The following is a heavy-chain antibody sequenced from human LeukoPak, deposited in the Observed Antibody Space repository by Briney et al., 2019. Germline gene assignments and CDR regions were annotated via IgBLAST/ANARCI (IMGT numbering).Heavy chain of an antibody. CDR3: ARGMGGYGGYDY. V-gene: IGHV3-48*01. D-gene: IGHD5-12*01. J-gene: IGHJ4*02. CDR2: ISGSGNFI. CDR1: GFTFTSYT. Sequence: PGGSLRLSCAASGFTFTSYTMNWVRQAPGKGLEWISHISGSGNFIYYADSVEGRFSISRDNSKNTVYLQMNSLRVEDTAVYYCARGMGGYGGYDYWGQGTLVTVSS.